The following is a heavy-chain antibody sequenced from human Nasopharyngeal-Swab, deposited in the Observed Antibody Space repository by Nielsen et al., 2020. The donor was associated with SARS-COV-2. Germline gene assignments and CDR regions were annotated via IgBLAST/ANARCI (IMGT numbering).Heavy chain of an antibody. CDR2: ISSSSSTI. V-gene: IGHV3-48*04. D-gene: IGHD6-13*01. Sequence: GGSLRLSYAASGFTFSSYSMNWVRQAPGKGLEWFSYISSSSSTIYYADSVKGRFTISRDNAKNSLYLQMNSLRAEDTAVYYCARAYSSSWRSFYYYYMDVWGKGTTVTVSS. J-gene: IGHJ6*03. CDR3: ARAYSSSWRSFYYYYMDV. CDR1: GFTFSSYS.